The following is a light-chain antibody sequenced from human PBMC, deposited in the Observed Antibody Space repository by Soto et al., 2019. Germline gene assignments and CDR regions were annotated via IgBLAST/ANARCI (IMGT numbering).Light chain of an antibody. Sequence: QSALTQPPSASATPGQRVTISCSGSNSNIGTNTVNWYQQLPGTAPRLLIYTNNQRPSGVPQRFSGSKTGTSASLAIGGLQSEDGADYYCAAWDDSLGAYVFXTGTKVTV. CDR1: NSNIGTNT. CDR2: TNN. V-gene: IGLV1-44*01. CDR3: AAWDDSLGAYV. J-gene: IGLJ1*01.